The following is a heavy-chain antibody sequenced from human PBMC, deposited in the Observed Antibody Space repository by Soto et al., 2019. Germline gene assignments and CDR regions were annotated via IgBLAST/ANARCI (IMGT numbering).Heavy chain of an antibody. D-gene: IGHD3-3*01. CDR3: ARDLEGYYFDY. Sequence: PSETLSLTCTVSGGSISSYYWSWIRQPPGKGLEWIGYIYYSGSTNYNPSLKSRVTISVDTSKNQFSLRLSSVTAADTAVYYCARDLEGYYFDYWGQGTLVTVSS. V-gene: IGHV4-59*01. J-gene: IGHJ4*02. CDR2: IYYSGST. CDR1: GGSISSYY.